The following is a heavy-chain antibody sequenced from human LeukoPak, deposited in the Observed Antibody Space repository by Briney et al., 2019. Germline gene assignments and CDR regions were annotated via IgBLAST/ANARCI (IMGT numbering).Heavy chain of an antibody. D-gene: IGHD6-19*01. CDR2: IRTGGGNI. CDR3: VRAYSSGWYWGWFDP. J-gene: IGHJ5*02. V-gene: IGHV3-11*01. CDR1: GYTFSDYY. Sequence: GGSLRLSCRASGYTFSDYYMTWIREARGKGREGISYIRTGGGNIYYGDSVKGRFTISRDNSKNSVSLQMTGLRVEDTGVYYCVRAYSSGWYWGWFDPWGQGTQVIVSS.